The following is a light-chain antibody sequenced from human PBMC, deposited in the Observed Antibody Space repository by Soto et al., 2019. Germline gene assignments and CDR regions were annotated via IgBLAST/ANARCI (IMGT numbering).Light chain of an antibody. CDR1: RGISSW. CDR3: QQANSFPIT. V-gene: IGKV1-12*01. Sequence: DIQMTQSPSSVSASVGDRVTITCRASRGISSWLAWYQQQPGKAPKLLIYAASSLKSGVPSRFSGSGSGSDFTLTISSLQPEDFATYYCQQANSFPITFGQGTRLEIK. CDR2: AAS. J-gene: IGKJ5*01.